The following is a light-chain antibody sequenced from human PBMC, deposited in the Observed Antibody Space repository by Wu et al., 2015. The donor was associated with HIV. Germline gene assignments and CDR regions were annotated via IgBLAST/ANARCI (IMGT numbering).Light chain of an antibody. Sequence: IRMTQSPSSLSASTGDRVTITCRASQGISSYLAWYQQKPGKAPKLLIYAASTLQSGVPSRFSGSGSGTDFTLTISCLQSEDFATYYCQQYYSYPPYTFGQGTKLEIK. CDR2: AAS. V-gene: IGKV1-8*01. CDR3: QQYYSYPPYT. CDR1: QGISSY. J-gene: IGKJ2*01.